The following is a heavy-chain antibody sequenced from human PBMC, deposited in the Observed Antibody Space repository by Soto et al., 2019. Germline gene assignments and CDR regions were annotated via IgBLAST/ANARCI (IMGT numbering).Heavy chain of an antibody. Sequence: EVQLVESGGGWVKPGGSLRLSCAASGFTFSNAWMNWVRQAPGKGLEWVGRIQSKTDGGTTDDAETAKGRFTISRDYSISTLYLQMNSLKPEDTAVYYCTTVNIVVVPAARSWYSSSRIDYWGQGTLVTVSS. CDR2: IQSKTDGGTT. CDR1: GFTFSNAW. V-gene: IGHV3-15*07. CDR3: TTVNIVVVPAARSWYSSSRIDY. J-gene: IGHJ4*02. D-gene: IGHD2-2*01.